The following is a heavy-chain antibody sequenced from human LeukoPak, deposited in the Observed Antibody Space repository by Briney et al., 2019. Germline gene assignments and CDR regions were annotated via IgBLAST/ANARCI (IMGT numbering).Heavy chain of an antibody. V-gene: IGHV4-39*01. CDR3: ARRLAEDAVVVVAATTDY. J-gene: IGHJ4*02. CDR1: GGSITTSNW. Sequence: PSGTLSLTCTVSGGSITTSNWWSWVRQPPGKGLEWIGSIYYSGSTYYNPSLKSRVTISVDTSKNQFSLKLSSVTAADTAVYYCARRLAEDAVVVVAATTDYWGQGTLVTVSS. D-gene: IGHD2-15*01. CDR2: IYYSGST.